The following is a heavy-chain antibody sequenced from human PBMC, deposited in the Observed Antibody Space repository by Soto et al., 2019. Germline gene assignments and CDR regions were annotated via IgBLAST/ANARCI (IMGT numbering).Heavy chain of an antibody. CDR2: IHSSGGT. D-gene: IGHD6-13*01. Sequence: SETLSLTCTVSGASMNSYHWSWIRQPAGKGLEWIGHIHSSGGTNYNPSLKSRVTMSVDTSKNQFSLRLMSLTAADTAVYYCARDQGVAAAGITWFDPWGPGPMVAV. J-gene: IGHJ5*02. CDR1: GASMNSYH. CDR3: ARDQGVAAAGITWFDP. V-gene: IGHV4-4*07.